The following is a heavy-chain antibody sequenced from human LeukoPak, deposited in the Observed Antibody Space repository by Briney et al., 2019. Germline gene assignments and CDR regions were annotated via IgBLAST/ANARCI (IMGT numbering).Heavy chain of an antibody. CDR1: GYSFTNYG. Sequence: ASVKVSCKASGYSFTNYGITWVRQAPGQGLEWMGWISAYNGNTKYAQILQGRVTMTTDTSTNTAYMDLRSLRSDDTAVYYCARGYSGSGTYYNHYFDYWGQGTLVTVSS. CDR2: ISAYNGNT. J-gene: IGHJ4*02. V-gene: IGHV1-18*01. D-gene: IGHD3-10*01. CDR3: ARGYSGSGTYYNHYFDY.